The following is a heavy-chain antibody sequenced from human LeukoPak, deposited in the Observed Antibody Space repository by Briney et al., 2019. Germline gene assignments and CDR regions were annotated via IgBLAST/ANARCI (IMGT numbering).Heavy chain of an antibody. CDR3: ARGPRIVVVPAAQRADFDY. D-gene: IGHD2-2*01. CDR1: GFTFSSYA. V-gene: IGHV3-30-3*01. J-gene: IGHJ4*02. CDR2: ISYDGSNK. Sequence: GGSLRLSCAASGFTFSSYAMHCVRQAPGKGLEWVAVISYDGSNKYYADSVKGRFTISRDNSKNTLYLQMNSLRAEDTAVYYCARGPRIVVVPAAQRADFDYWGQGTLVAVSS.